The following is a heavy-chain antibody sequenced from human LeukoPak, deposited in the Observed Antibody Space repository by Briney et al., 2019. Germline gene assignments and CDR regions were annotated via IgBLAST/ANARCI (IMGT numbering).Heavy chain of an antibody. J-gene: IGHJ4*02. CDR2: ISGSGGST. V-gene: IGHV3-23*01. Sequence: GGSLRLSCAASGFTFSSYAMSWVRQAPGKGLEWVSAISGSGGSTYYADSVKGRFTISRDNSKNTLYLQMNSLRAEDTAVYYWAKRSEYYCSSTSCYVDYWGQGTLVTVSS. CDR1: GFTFSSYA. D-gene: IGHD2-2*01. CDR3: AKRSEYYCSSTSCYVDY.